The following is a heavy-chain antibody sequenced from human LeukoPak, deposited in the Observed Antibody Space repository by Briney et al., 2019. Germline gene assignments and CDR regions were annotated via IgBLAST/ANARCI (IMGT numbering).Heavy chain of an antibody. D-gene: IGHD6-13*01. Sequence: GGSLGLSCAASGFTFSSYIMNWVRQAPGKGLEGVSSISSSRSYVYYADSMKGRFTISRDNAKNSLYLQMNSLRAEDTAVYYCARSSKQQTDFEYWGQGTLVTVSS. J-gene: IGHJ4*02. V-gene: IGHV3-21*01. CDR2: ISSSRSYV. CDR1: GFTFSSYI. CDR3: ARSSKQQTDFEY.